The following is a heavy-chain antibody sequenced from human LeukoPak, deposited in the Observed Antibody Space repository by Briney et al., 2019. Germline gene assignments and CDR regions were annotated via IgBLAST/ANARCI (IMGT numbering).Heavy chain of an antibody. CDR1: GFTFSGYA. Sequence: GGSLRLSCAASGFTFSGYAMHWVRQAPGKGLEWVAVISYDGSNKYYADSVKGRFTISRDNSKNTLYLQMNSLRAEDTAVYYCARDRNLDFDYWGQGTLVTVSS. J-gene: IGHJ4*02. CDR3: ARDRNLDFDY. CDR2: ISYDGSNK. D-gene: IGHD1-14*01. V-gene: IGHV3-30-3*01.